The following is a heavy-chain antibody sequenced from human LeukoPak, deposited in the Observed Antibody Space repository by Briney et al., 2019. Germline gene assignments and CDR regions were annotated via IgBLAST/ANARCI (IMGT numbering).Heavy chain of an antibody. CDR1: GFTVSSNY. V-gene: IGHV3-53*01. J-gene: IGHJ4*02. D-gene: IGHD3-3*01. Sequence: PGGSLRLSCAASGFTVSSNYMSWVRQAPGKGLEWASVIYSGGSTYYADSVKGRFTISRDNSKNTLYLQMNSLRAEDTAVYYCARDYPAGHFGVVTYWGQGTLVTVSS. CDR3: ARDYPAGHFGVVTY. CDR2: IYSGGST.